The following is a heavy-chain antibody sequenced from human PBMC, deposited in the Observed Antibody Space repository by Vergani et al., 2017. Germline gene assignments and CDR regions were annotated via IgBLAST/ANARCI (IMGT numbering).Heavy chain of an antibody. J-gene: IGHJ5*02. CDR3: ARDAITMGREVTLTGAYGFDP. CDR2: IIPLLNIT. V-gene: IGHV1-69*04. CDR1: GGTFSSYS. Sequence: QVQLMHSGAEVKKPGSSVKVSCKASGGTFSSYSISWVRQAPGQGLEWMGRIIPLLNITNYAQKFQGRVTITADKSTSTPCLELSSLKSEDTAVYYCARDAITMGREVTLTGAYGFDPWGQGTLVTVSS. D-gene: IGHD3-10*01.